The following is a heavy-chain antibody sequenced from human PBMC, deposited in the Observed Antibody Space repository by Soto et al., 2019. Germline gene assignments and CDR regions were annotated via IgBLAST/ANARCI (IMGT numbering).Heavy chain of an antibody. D-gene: IGHD3-10*01. CDR2: IIPIFGTA. CDR3: ARGSRSSLFRYYYGMDV. CDR1: GGTFSSYA. V-gene: IGHV1-69*01. J-gene: IGHJ6*02. Sequence: QVQLVQSGAEVKKPGSSVKVSCKASGGTFSSYAISWVRQAPGQGLEWMGGIIPIFGTANYAQKFQGRVTITADDSTSTAYMELSSLRSEDTAVYYCARGSRSSLFRYYYGMDVWGQGTTVTVSS.